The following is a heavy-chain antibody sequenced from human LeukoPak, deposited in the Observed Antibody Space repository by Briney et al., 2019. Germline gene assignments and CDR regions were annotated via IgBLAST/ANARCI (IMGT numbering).Heavy chain of an antibody. V-gene: IGHV4-39*07. CDR3: ATDLGFYYFDY. CDR1: GGSISSSSYY. Sequence: SETLSLTCRVSGGSISSSSYYWGWIRRPPGKGLEWIASIYYSGTTHYNPSLESRVTMSVDTSKNQFSLKLSSVTAADTAVYYCATDLGFYYFDYWGQGTLVTVSS. D-gene: IGHD3-10*01. J-gene: IGHJ4*02. CDR2: IYYSGTT.